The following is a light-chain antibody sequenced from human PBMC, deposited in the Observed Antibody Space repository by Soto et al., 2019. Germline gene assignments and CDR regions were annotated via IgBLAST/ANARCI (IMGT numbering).Light chain of an antibody. V-gene: IGLV2-23*01. Sequence: QSALTQPASVSGSPGQSITISCTATSSDVGSYNLVSWYQQHPGKAPKLMIYEGSNRPSGIYNRFSGSKSGNTASLTSSGLQAEDEAEYYCWSYADSSRIYVFGSGTQLTVL. CDR2: EGS. CDR1: SSDVGSYNL. J-gene: IGLJ7*01. CDR3: WSYADSSRIYV.